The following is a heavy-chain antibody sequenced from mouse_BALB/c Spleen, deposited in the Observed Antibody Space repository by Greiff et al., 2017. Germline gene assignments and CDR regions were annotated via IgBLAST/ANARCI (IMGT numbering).Heavy chain of an antibody. D-gene: IGHD2-3*01. CDR3: ARHEGDGYFDY. CDR2: ISSGGSYT. V-gene: IGHV5-6*01. CDR1: GFTFSSYG. J-gene: IGHJ2*01. Sequence: EVQRVESGGDFVKPGGSLKLSCAASGFTFSSYGMSWVRQTPDKRLEWVATISSGGSYTYYPDSVKGRFTISRDNAKNTLYLQMSSLKSEDTALYYCARHEGDGYFDYWGQGTTLTVSS.